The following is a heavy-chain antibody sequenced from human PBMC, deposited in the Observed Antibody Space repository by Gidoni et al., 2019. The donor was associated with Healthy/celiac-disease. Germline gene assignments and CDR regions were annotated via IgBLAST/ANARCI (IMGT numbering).Heavy chain of an antibody. Sequence: QVQLVESGGGVVQPGRSLRLSCAASGFTFSSSGMHWVRQAPGKGLEWVAVIWYDGSNKYYADSVKGRFTISRDNSKNTLYLQMNSLRAEDTAVYYCARGAYDSSGYYRDAFDIWGQGTMVTVSS. D-gene: IGHD3-22*01. CDR1: GFTFSSSG. CDR2: IWYDGSNK. J-gene: IGHJ3*02. CDR3: ARGAYDSSGYYRDAFDI. V-gene: IGHV3-33*01.